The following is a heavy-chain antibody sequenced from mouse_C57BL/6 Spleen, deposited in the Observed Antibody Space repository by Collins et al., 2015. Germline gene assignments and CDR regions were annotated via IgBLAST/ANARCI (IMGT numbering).Heavy chain of an antibody. CDR1: GYTFTSYW. Sequence: QVQLQQPGAELVKPGASVKLSCKASGYTFTSYWMHWVKQRPGRGLEWIGRIDPNSGGTKCNEKFKSKATLTVDKPSSTAYMQLSSLTSEDSAVYYCARRGGSSYWYFDVWGTGTTVTVSS. CDR3: ARRGGSSYWYFDV. D-gene: IGHD1-1*01. CDR2: IDPNSGGT. V-gene: IGHV1-72*01. J-gene: IGHJ1*03.